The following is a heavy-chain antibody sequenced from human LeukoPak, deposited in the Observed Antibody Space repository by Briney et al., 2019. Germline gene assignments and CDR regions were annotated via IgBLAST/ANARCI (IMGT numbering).Heavy chain of an antibody. Sequence: PGGSLRLSCAASGFTFSSYDMHWVRQAPGKGLEWVAVTSYDGRNKKYADSVKGRFTISRDNSKNTLYLQINSLRAEDTAVYYCAKIVVVAATRAPDVFDIWGQGTMVTVSS. D-gene: IGHD2-15*01. J-gene: IGHJ3*02. CDR1: GFTFSSYD. V-gene: IGHV3-30*18. CDR3: AKIVVVAATRAPDVFDI. CDR2: TSYDGRNK.